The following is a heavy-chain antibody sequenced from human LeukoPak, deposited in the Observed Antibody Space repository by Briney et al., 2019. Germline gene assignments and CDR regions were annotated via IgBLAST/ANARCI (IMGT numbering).Heavy chain of an antibody. CDR3: ARYEDIVVVPAAIRDYYYYGMDV. D-gene: IGHD2-2*02. Sequence: GASVKVSCKASGYTFTGYYMHWVRQAPGQGLEWMGRIIPILGIANYAQKFQGRVTITADKSTSTAYMELSSLRSEDTAVYYCARYEDIVVVPAAIRDYYYYGMDVWGQGTMVTVSS. V-gene: IGHV1-69*02. CDR1: GYTFTGYY. J-gene: IGHJ6*02. CDR2: IIPILGIA.